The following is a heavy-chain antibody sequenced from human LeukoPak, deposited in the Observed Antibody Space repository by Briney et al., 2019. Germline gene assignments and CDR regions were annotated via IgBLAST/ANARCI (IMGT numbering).Heavy chain of an antibody. D-gene: IGHD3-9*01. J-gene: IGHJ4*02. CDR2: ISYDGSNK. Sequence: GGSLRLSCAASGFTFSSYGMHWVRQAPGKGLEWVAVISYDGSNKYYADSVKGRFTISRDNSKNTLYLQMNSLRAEDTAVYYCAKGRNILTGRGTDYWGQGTLVTVSS. CDR3: AKGRNILTGRGTDY. V-gene: IGHV3-30*18. CDR1: GFTFSSYG.